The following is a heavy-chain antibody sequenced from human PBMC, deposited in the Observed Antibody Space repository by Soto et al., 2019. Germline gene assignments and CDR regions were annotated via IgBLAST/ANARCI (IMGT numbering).Heavy chain of an antibody. V-gene: IGHV3-23*01. D-gene: IGHD2-2*01. CDR2: ISAGGGTT. J-gene: IGHJ4*02. Sequence: PGGSLRLSCAASGFTFSSYAMTWVRQAPGKGLEWVSSISAGGGTTYYADSVKGRFTISRDNSRNTLNLQMNSLRAEDTAVYYCAKRLQYQLLFLFDYWGQGTLVTVSS. CDR1: GFTFSSYA. CDR3: AKRLQYQLLFLFDY.